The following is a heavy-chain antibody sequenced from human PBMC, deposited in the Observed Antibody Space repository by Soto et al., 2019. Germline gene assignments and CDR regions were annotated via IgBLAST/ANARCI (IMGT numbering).Heavy chain of an antibody. V-gene: IGHV3-72*01. D-gene: IGHD3-9*01. J-gene: IGHJ4*02. CDR3: VRAGTGYQLDY. Sequence: GGSLRLSWAASGFTFSDHYMDWVRQASGKGLEWVGRIRNKANSYTAEYAASVKGRFTISRDDSKNSLYLQMNSLKIEDTALYYCVRAGTGYQLDYWGQGTRVTVSS. CDR2: IRNKANSYTA. CDR1: GFTFSDHY.